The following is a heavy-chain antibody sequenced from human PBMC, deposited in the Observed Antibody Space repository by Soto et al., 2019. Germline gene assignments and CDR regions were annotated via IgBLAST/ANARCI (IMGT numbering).Heavy chain of an antibody. CDR2: IYYSGTT. J-gene: IGHJ6*02. Sequence: SGGSISSGDYYWSWIRQPPGKGLEWIGYIYYSGTTYYNPSLKSRVTISVDTSKNQFSLKVSSVTAADTAVYYCARALIQLWPNSYYGMDVWGQGTKVRVSS. D-gene: IGHD5-18*01. V-gene: IGHV4-30-4*01. CDR3: ARALIQLWPNSYYGMDV. CDR1: GGSISSGDYY.